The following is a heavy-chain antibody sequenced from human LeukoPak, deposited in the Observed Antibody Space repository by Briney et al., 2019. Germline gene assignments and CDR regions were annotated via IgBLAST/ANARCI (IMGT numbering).Heavy chain of an antibody. J-gene: IGHJ4*02. CDR1: GGSISSSSYY. CDR2: IYYSGST. Sequence: PSETLSLTCTVSGGSISSSSYYWGWIRQPPGKGLEWIGSIYYSGSTYYNPSLKSRVTISVDRSKNQFSLKLSSVTAADTAVYYCARGRGYSYGRFDYWGQGTLVTVSS. V-gene: IGHV4-39*07. CDR3: ARGRGYSYGRFDY. D-gene: IGHD5-18*01.